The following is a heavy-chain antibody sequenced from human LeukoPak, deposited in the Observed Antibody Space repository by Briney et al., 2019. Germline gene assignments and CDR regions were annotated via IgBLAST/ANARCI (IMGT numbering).Heavy chain of an antibody. Sequence: PGRSLRLSCAASGFTFSSYGMHWVRQAPGKGLEWVAFIRYDGSNKYYADSVKGRFTISRDNSKNTLYLQMNSLRAEDAAVYYCARQQVSGFSLYYFDYWGQGTLVTVSS. V-gene: IGHV3-30*02. CDR1: GFTFSSYG. D-gene: IGHD6-13*01. CDR2: IRYDGSNK. CDR3: ARQQVSGFSLYYFDY. J-gene: IGHJ4*02.